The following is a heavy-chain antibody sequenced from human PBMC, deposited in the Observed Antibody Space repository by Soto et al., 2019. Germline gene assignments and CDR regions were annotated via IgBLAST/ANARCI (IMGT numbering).Heavy chain of an antibody. CDR1: GFTFSSYA. J-gene: IGHJ4*02. Sequence: GGSLRLSCAASGFTFSSYAMHWVRQAPGKGLEWVAVISYDGSNKYYADSVKGRFTISRDNSKNTLYLQMNSLRAEDTAVYYCARDYCSGGSCYSRYFDYWGQGTLVTVSS. CDR2: ISYDGSNK. D-gene: IGHD2-15*01. V-gene: IGHV3-30-3*01. CDR3: ARDYCSGGSCYSRYFDY.